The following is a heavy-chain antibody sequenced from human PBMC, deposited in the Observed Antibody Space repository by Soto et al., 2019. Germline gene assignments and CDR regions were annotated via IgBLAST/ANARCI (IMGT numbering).Heavy chain of an antibody. Sequence: SETMSVTCAVYGGSFSGYYWTWIRQPPGTGLEWIGEINHSGSTNYNPSLKSRVTISVDTSKNQFSLKLTSVTAADTAVYYCARDKITGLFDCWGQGTLVTVSS. CDR1: GGSFSGYY. V-gene: IGHV4-34*01. CDR3: ARDKITGLFDC. D-gene: IGHD2-8*02. J-gene: IGHJ4*02. CDR2: INHSGST.